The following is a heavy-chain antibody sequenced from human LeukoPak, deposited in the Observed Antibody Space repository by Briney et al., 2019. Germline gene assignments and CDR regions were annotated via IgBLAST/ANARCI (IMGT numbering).Heavy chain of an antibody. Sequence: SETLSPTCAVYGGSFSGYYWSWIRQPPGKGLEWIEEINHSGSTNYNPSLKSRVTISVDTSKNQFSLKLSSVTAADTAVYYCARGYEHLERPTALDYWGQGTLVTVSS. J-gene: IGHJ4*02. CDR1: GGSFSGYY. V-gene: IGHV4-34*01. D-gene: IGHD1-1*01. CDR3: ARGYEHLERPTALDY. CDR2: INHSGST.